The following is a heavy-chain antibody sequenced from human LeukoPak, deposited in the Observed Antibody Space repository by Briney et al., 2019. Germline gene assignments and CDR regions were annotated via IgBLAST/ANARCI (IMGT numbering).Heavy chain of an antibody. D-gene: IGHD6-13*01. CDR1: GFTFSSYA. CDR3: AREVYSSSRPADAFDI. J-gene: IGHJ3*02. Sequence: GGSLRLSCAASGFTFSSYAMSWVRQAPGKGLEWVSSISSSSSYIYYADSVKGRFTISRDNAKNSLYLQMSSLGAEDTAVYHCAREVYSSSRPADAFDIWGQGTVVTVSS. V-gene: IGHV3-21*01. CDR2: ISSSSSYI.